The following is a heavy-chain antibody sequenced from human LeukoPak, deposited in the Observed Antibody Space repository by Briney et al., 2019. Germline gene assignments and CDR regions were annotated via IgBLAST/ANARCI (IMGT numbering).Heavy chain of an antibody. CDR1: GGSISSPTYY. CDR2: IHHSGST. Sequence: SETLSLTCTVSGGSISSPTYYWAWIRQPPGQELEWIKTIHHSGSTYDNPSLKSRFTMSVDTSKNQFFLNLSSVTAADTAVYYCARLGGYHDPPDYWGQGTLVTVSS. J-gene: IGHJ4*02. CDR3: ARLGGYHDPPDY. V-gene: IGHV4-39*01. D-gene: IGHD3-16*02.